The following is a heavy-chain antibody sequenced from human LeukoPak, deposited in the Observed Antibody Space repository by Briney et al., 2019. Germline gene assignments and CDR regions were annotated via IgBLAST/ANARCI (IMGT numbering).Heavy chain of an antibody. D-gene: IGHD2-2*01. V-gene: IGHV3-20*04. Sequence: GGSLRLSCAASGFTFDDYGMSWVRQAPGKGLEWVSGINWNGGSTGYADSVKGRFTISRDNAKNSLYLQMNSLRAEDTALYYCARPAVPAAATQKNYFDYWGQGTLVTVSS. CDR2: INWNGGST. CDR3: ARPAVPAAATQKNYFDY. J-gene: IGHJ4*02. CDR1: GFTFDDYG.